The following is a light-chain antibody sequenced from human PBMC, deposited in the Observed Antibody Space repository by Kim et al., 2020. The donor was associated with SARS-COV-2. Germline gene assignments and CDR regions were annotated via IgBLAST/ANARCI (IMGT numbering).Light chain of an antibody. CDR2: AAF. Sequence: GDSVTITCRASQSIRTFLNWYQQKPGKAPKLLISAAFTLQSGVPSRFSGSGSGTDFSLTISSLQPEDFGTYYCQQSYSSPTWTFGQGTKVEIK. V-gene: IGKV1-39*01. J-gene: IGKJ1*01. CDR1: QSIRTF. CDR3: QQSYSSPTWT.